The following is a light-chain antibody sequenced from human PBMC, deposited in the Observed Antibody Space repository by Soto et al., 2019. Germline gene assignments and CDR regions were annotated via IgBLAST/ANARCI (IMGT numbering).Light chain of an antibody. V-gene: IGLV1-47*01. J-gene: IGLJ3*02. CDR2: GNN. CDR1: SSNIGTNY. Sequence: QSVLTQPPSASGTPGQTVTISSSGSSSNIGTNYVSWYQQLPGTAPKLPIYGNNQRPSGVPDRFSGSRSGTSASLAISGLRSEDEADYYCAAWDDSLSGVVFGGGTKVTVL. CDR3: AAWDDSLSGVV.